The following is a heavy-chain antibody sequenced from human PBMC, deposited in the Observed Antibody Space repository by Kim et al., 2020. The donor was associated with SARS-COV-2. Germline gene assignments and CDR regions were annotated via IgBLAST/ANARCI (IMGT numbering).Heavy chain of an antibody. D-gene: IGHD6-13*01. Sequence: GGSLRLSCAASGFTFSSYAMHWVRQAPGKGLEWVAVISYDGSNKYYADSVKGRFTISRDNSKNTLYLQMNSLRAEDTAVYYCARGIPYRGSSWYGFDYWGQGTLVTVSS. J-gene: IGHJ4*02. CDR3: ARGIPYRGSSWYGFDY. CDR2: ISYDGSNK. V-gene: IGHV3-30*04. CDR1: GFTFSSYA.